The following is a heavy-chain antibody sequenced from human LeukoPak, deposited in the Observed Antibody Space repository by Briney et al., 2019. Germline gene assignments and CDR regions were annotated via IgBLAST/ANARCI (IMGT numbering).Heavy chain of an antibody. CDR3: ARGPYSSGWYYYYYGMDV. D-gene: IGHD6-19*01. CDR1: GFTFSSYE. V-gene: IGHV3-48*03. J-gene: IGHJ6*04. Sequence: PGGSLRLSCAASGFTFSSYEMNWVRQAPGKGLEWVSYISSSGSTIYYADSVKGRFTISRDNAKNSLSLQMNSLRAEDTAVYYCARGPYSSGWYYYYYGMDVWGKGTTVTVSS. CDR2: ISSSGSTI.